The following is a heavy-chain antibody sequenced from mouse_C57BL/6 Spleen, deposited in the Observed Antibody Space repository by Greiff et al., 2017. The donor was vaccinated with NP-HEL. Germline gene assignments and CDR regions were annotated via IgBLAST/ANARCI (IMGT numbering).Heavy chain of an antibody. CDR1: GFTFSDYG. J-gene: IGHJ1*03. CDR3: ARLSHYYGSSYGWYFDV. D-gene: IGHD1-1*01. V-gene: IGHV5-17*01. Sequence: DVHLVESGGGLVKPGGSLKLSCAASGFTFSDYGMHWVRQAPEKGLEWVAYISSGSSTIYYADTVKGRFTISRDNAKNTLFLQMTSLRSEDTAMYYCARLSHYYGSSYGWYFDVWGTGTTVTVSS. CDR2: ISSGSSTI.